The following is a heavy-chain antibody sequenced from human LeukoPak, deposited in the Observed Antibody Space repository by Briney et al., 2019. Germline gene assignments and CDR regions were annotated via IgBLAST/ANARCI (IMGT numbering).Heavy chain of an antibody. J-gene: IGHJ4*02. D-gene: IGHD1-14*01. CDR2: IIPIFGTA. CDR1: GGTFSSYA. V-gene: IGHV1-69*05. CDR3: ARARRGIPFPLDY. Sequence: SVKVSCKASGGTFSSYAISWVRQAPGQGLEWMGGIIPIFGTANYAQKFQGRVTITTDESTSTAYMELSSLRSEDTAVYYCARARRGIPFPLDYWGQGTLVTVSS.